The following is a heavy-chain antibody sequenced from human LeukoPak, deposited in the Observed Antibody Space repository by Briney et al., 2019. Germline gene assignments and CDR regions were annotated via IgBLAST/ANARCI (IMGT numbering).Heavy chain of an antibody. V-gene: IGHV3-30*02. J-gene: IGHJ4*02. D-gene: IGHD1-1*01. CDR2: IRFDGSNK. CDR3: ARGGTTFEH. CDR1: GFTFSSYG. Sequence: PGGSLRLSCAASGFTFSSYGMHWVRQAPGKGLEWVAFIRFDGSNKYYADSVKGRFTISRDNAKNSLYLQMNSLRAEDTAVYYCARGGTTFEHWGQGTLVTVSS.